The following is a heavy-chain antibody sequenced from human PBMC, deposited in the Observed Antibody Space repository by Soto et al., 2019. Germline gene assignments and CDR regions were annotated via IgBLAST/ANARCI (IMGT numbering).Heavy chain of an antibody. CDR1: GYTFTSYG. CDR3: ARVHSDCSSTSCYVSPYYYYYMDV. J-gene: IGHJ6*03. V-gene: IGHV1-18*01. Sequence: QVQLVQSGAEVKKPGASVKVSCKASGYTFTSYGISWVRQAPGQGLEWMGWISAYNGNTNYAQKLQGRDTMTTDTSTSTAYMELRSLRSDDTAVYYCARVHSDCSSTSCYVSPYYYYYMDVWGKGTTVTVSS. D-gene: IGHD2-2*01. CDR2: ISAYNGNT.